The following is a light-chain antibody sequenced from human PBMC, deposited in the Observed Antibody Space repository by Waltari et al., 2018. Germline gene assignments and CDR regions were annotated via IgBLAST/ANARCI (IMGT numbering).Light chain of an antibody. J-gene: IGKJ3*01. CDR1: QPITNY. V-gene: IGKV1-33*01. CDR2: DAS. Sequence: IQLTQSPSSLSAYVGDRVTITCQASQPITNYLNWYQQKPGKAPKLLIYDASNLETEVPSRFSGSQSGTLFTLTISSLQPEDVATYYCQRYDNLPIFAFGPGTKVDVK. CDR3: QRYDNLPIFA.